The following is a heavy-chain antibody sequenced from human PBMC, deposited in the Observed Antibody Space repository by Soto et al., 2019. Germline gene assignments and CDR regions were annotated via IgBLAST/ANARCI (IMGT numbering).Heavy chain of an antibody. J-gene: IGHJ6*02. Sequence: QVQLVQAGAEVKKPGSSVKVSCKASGGTFSSYAISWVRQAPGQGLEWMGVIIPIVGTATYAQKFQGRVTITADKSTSTSYMELSSLRSEDTAVYYCARGDCGGDCYSSSSDYYGMDVWGQGTTVTVSS. CDR2: IIPIVGTA. CDR3: ARGDCGGDCYSSSSDYYGMDV. CDR1: GGTFSSYA. D-gene: IGHD2-21*02. V-gene: IGHV1-69*06.